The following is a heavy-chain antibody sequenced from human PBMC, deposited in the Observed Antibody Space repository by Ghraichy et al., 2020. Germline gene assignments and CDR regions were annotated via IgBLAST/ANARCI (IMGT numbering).Heavy chain of an antibody. CDR1: GASISTYY. V-gene: IGHV4-59*01. J-gene: IGHJ3*02. Sequence: SETLSLTCIVTGASISTYYWSWIRRPPGKGLEWIGHISNSGSTNFNPSLKSRVTMSVDTSKNQFSLRLSSVTAADTAVYYCARGRYSNYDDAFDIWGQGTMVTVSS. CDR2: ISNSGST. D-gene: IGHD4-11*01. CDR3: ARGRYSNYDDAFDI.